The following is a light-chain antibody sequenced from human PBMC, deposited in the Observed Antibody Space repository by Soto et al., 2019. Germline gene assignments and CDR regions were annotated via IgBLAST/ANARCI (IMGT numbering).Light chain of an antibody. CDR2: AAF. J-gene: IGKJ1*01. CDR1: QDIRND. V-gene: IGKV1-6*01. CDR3: LQYYNFSWT. Sequence: AIQLTQSPSSLSASVGDRVTITCRASQDIRNDLAWYQQKPGQAPNLLIFAAFNLQSGVPSRFSGGGSGTHFTLTISSLQPDDFASYFCLQYYNFSWTFGQGTKVDIK.